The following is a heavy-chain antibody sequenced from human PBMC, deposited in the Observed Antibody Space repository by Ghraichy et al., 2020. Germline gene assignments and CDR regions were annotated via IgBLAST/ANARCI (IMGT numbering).Heavy chain of an antibody. CDR2: IYYSGST. CDR1: GGSISSSSYY. J-gene: IGHJ5*02. Sequence: ESLNISCTVSGGSISSSSYYWGWIRQPPGKGLEWIGSIYYSGSTYYNPSLKSRVTISVDTSKNQFSLKLSSVTAADTAVYYCARLQWELLWFDPWGQGTLVTVSS. CDR3: ARLQWELLWFDP. V-gene: IGHV4-39*01. D-gene: IGHD1-26*01.